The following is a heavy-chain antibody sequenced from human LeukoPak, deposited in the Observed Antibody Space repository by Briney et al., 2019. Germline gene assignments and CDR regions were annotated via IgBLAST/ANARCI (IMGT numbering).Heavy chain of an antibody. CDR1: GFTFSDYY. CDR3: ARGSTMVRGVIKRPPAFDY. D-gene: IGHD3-10*01. CDR2: ISSSGSTI. Sequence: PGGSLRLSCAASGFTFSDYYMSWIRQAPGKGLEWLSYISSSGSTIYYADSVKGRFTISRDNAKNSLYLQMNSLRAEDTAVYYCARGSTMVRGVIKRPPAFDYWGQGTLVTVSS. V-gene: IGHV3-11*01. J-gene: IGHJ4*02.